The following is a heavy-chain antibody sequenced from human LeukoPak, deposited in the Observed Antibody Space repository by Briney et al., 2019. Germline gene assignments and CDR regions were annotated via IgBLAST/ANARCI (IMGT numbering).Heavy chain of an antibody. D-gene: IGHD5-18*01. V-gene: IGHV4-39*01. Sequence: SETLSLTCTVSGGSISSSSYYWGWIRQPPGKGLEWIGSIYYSGSTYYNPSLKSRVTISVDTSKNQFSLKLSSVTAADTAVYYCARLDSGYSQDYYYYYGMDVWGQGTTVTVSS. CDR1: GGSISSSSYY. CDR2: IYYSGST. J-gene: IGHJ6*02. CDR3: ARLDSGYSQDYYYYYGMDV.